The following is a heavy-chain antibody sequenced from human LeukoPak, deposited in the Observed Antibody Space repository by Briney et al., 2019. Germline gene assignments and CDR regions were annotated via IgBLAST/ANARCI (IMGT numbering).Heavy chain of an antibody. CDR1: GFTFSHFG. Sequence: GTSLRLSCEASGFTFSHFGMHWVRQAPGKGLEWVANINQDGSERNFVDSVNGRFTISRDNAKNSLYLQMNSLRTEDTAVYYCSRSLNYWGQGSLVTVSS. J-gene: IGHJ4*02. CDR3: SRSLNY. CDR2: INQDGSER. V-gene: IGHV3-7*01.